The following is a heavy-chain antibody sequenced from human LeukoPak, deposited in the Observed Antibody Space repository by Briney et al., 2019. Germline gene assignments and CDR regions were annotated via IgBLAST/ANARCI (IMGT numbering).Heavy chain of an antibody. CDR1: GFTVSSNY. J-gene: IGHJ4*02. Sequence: GGSLRLSCAASGFTVSSNYMSWVRQAPGKGLEWVSVIYSGGSTYYADSVKGRFTISRDNSKNTLYLQMNSLRAEDTAVYYCAKEGVEMIVVVTKGELDYWGQGTLVTVSS. CDR3: AKEGVEMIVVVTKGELDY. V-gene: IGHV3-53*01. CDR2: IYSGGST. D-gene: IGHD3-22*01.